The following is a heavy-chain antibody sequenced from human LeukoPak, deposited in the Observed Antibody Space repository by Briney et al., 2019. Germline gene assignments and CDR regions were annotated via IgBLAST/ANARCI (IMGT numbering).Heavy chain of an antibody. CDR1: DGSFTNYY. J-gene: IGHJ3*01. CDR3: ARAPYLTGGS. CDR2: INHSGST. D-gene: IGHD2-8*02. V-gene: IGHV4-34*01. Sequence: SETLSLTCAVYDGSFTNYYWSWIRQPPGTGLEWIGEINHSGSTNYNPSLRSRVTISLDTSRNQFSLKLSSVTAADTAVYYCARAPYLTGGSWGQGTMVTDSS.